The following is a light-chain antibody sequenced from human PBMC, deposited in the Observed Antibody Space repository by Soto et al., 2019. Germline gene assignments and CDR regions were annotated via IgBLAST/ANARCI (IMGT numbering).Light chain of an antibody. Sequence: QAVVTQEPSLTVSPGGTVTLTCGSSTGAVTSGHYPFWFQQRPGQAPRTLIYDTNNKHSWTPARFSGSLLGGKAALTLLNAQPEDEAEYSCLLSYSGTWVFGGGTKPPS. CDR1: TGAVTSGHY. CDR3: LLSYSGTWV. CDR2: DTN. V-gene: IGLV7-46*02. J-gene: IGLJ3*02.